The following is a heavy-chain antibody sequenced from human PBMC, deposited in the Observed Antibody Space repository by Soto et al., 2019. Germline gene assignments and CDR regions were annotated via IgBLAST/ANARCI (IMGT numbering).Heavy chain of an antibody. CDR3: ARDYYDSSGPFYYYGMDV. CDR2: ISAYNGNT. J-gene: IGHJ6*02. V-gene: IGHV1-18*04. D-gene: IGHD3-22*01. Sequence: EEEMSLASVKVSCKASGYTFTSYGISWVRQAPGQGLEWMGWISAYNGNTNYAQKLQGRFTMTTDTSTSTAYMELRSLRSDDTAVYYCARDYYDSSGPFYYYGMDVWGQGTTVTVSS. CDR1: GYTFTSYG.